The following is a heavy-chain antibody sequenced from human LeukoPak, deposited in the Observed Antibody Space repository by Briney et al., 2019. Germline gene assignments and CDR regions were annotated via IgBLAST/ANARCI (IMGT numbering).Heavy chain of an antibody. CDR1: GGSISSSNW. Sequence: SGTLSLTCAVSGGSISSSNWWSWVRQPPGKGLEWIGEIYHSGSTNYNPSLKSRVTISVGKSKNQFSLKLSSVTAADTAVYYCARDRAAAGTSAFDIWGQGTMVTVSS. CDR2: IYHSGST. CDR3: ARDRAAAGTSAFDI. V-gene: IGHV4-4*02. D-gene: IGHD6-13*01. J-gene: IGHJ3*02.